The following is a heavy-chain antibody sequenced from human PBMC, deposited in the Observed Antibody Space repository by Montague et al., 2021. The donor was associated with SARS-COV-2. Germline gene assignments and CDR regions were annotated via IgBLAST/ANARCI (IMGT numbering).Heavy chain of an antibody. CDR2: IYDSGST. J-gene: IGHJ4*02. CDR1: GSSVRSNY. Sequence: SETLSLTCIVSGSSVRSNYWSWIRKPQGKGLEWIGYIYDSGSTNSNPSLKSRIPISVDTSKNQFSLKLSSVTAADTAVYYCARENTVTTFGGPYYIDSWGQGTLVTVSA. D-gene: IGHD4-17*01. V-gene: IGHV4-59*02. CDR3: ARENTVTTFGGPYYIDS.